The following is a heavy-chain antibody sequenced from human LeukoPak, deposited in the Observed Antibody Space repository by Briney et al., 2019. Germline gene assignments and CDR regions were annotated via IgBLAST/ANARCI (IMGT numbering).Heavy chain of an antibody. D-gene: IGHD3-22*01. Sequence: SETLSLICTVSGGSISSSSYYWGWIRQPPGKGLEWIGSIYYSGSTYYNPSLKSRVTISVDTSKNQFSLKLSSVTAADTAVYYCAGGDSSGYYYRDAFDIWGQGTMVTVSS. V-gene: IGHV4-39*01. CDR3: AGGDSSGYYYRDAFDI. CDR1: GGSISSSSYY. J-gene: IGHJ3*02. CDR2: IYYSGST.